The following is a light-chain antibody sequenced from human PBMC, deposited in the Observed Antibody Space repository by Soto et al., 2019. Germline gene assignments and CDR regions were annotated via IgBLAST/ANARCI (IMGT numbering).Light chain of an antibody. CDR3: QQSGTSPPVA. CDR1: QSVGSRF. Sequence: EIVLTQSPGTLSLSPGERATLSCRASQSVGSRFLAWYQQKPGQAPRLLIYGVSNRATGIPDRFSGSGSGTDFTLTISRLEPEDFAVYYCQQSGTSPPVAFGGGTKVDIK. J-gene: IGKJ4*01. CDR2: GVS. V-gene: IGKV3-20*01.